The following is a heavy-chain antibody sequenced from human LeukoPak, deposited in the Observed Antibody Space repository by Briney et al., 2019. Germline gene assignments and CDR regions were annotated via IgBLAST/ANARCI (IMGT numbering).Heavy chain of an antibody. CDR2: ISAYNGNT. D-gene: IGHD5-18*01. Sequence: GASVKVSCKASGYTFTSYGISWVRQAPGQGLEWMGWISAYNGNTSYAQKFQGRVTMTRDTSTSTVYMELSSLRSEDTAVYYCARIVDTDTFDVWGQGTMVTVSS. CDR3: ARIVDTDTFDV. J-gene: IGHJ3*01. V-gene: IGHV1-18*01. CDR1: GYTFTSYG.